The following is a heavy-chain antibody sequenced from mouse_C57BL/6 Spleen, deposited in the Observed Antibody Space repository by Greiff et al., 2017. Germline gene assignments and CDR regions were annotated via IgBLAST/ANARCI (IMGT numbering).Heavy chain of an antibody. J-gene: IGHJ4*01. V-gene: IGHV1-62-2*01. CDR3: ARHEFTTVVESHAMDY. D-gene: IGHD1-1*01. CDR2: FYPGSGSI. CDR1: GYTFTEYT. Sequence: VKVVESGAELVKPGASVKLSCKASGYTFTEYTIHWVKQRSGQGLAWIGWFYPGSGSIKYNEKFKDKATLTADKSSSTVYMELSRLTSEDSAVYFCARHEFTTVVESHAMDYWGQGTSVTVSS.